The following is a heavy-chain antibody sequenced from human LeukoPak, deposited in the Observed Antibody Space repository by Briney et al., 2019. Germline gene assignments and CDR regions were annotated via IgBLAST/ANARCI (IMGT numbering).Heavy chain of an antibody. CDR1: GYTFTGYY. Sequence: GASVKVSCKASGYTFTGYYMHWVRQAPGQGLEWMGWINPNSGGTNYAQKFQGRVTMTRDTSISTAYMELSRLRSDDTAVYYCARDYLERQLWFLIDYWGQGTLVTVSS. V-gene: IGHV1-2*02. J-gene: IGHJ4*02. D-gene: IGHD5-18*01. CDR3: ARDYLERQLWFLIDY. CDR2: INPNSGGT.